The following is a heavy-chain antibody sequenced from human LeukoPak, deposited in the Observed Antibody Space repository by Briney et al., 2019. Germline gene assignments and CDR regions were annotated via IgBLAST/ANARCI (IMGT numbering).Heavy chain of an antibody. V-gene: IGHV4-4*02. CDR2: IYHSGST. CDR1: GGSISSSNW. Sequence: NSSETLSLTCAVSGGSISSSNWWSWVRQPPGKGLEWIGEIYHSGSTNYNPSLKSRVTISVDKSKNQFSLKLSSVTAADTAVYYCGSRRTAMFGVIKGPIDYWGQGTLVTVSS. CDR3: GSRRTAMFGVIKGPIDY. J-gene: IGHJ4*02. D-gene: IGHD3-3*01.